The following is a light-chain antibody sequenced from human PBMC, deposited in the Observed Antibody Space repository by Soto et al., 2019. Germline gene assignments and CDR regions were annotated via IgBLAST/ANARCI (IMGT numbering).Light chain of an antibody. V-gene: IGKV1-5*03. J-gene: IGKJ4*01. CDR2: KAS. CDR3: QQYNTSSLT. CDR1: QSISTW. Sequence: DIQMTQSPSTLSASVGDRVTITFRASQSISTWLAWYQQKPGKAPKLLIYKASSLESGVPSRFSGSGSGTEFALTISSLQPDDFATYYCQQYNTSSLTFGGGTKVEIK.